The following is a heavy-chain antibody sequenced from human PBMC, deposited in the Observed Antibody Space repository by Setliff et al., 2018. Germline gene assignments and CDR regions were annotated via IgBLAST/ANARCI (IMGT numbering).Heavy chain of an antibody. J-gene: IGHJ4*02. CDR2: VNDDGSSA. Sequence: PGGSLRLSCAASGFTFSSYWMSWVRQAPGKGLVWVSRVNDDGSSAMYADSVKGRFTMSRDNAKNTLYLQMNSLRAEDTAVYYCVRDTTSGWMLTNWGQGTLVTVSS. V-gene: IGHV3-74*03. D-gene: IGHD6-25*01. CDR1: GFTFSSYW. CDR3: VRDTTSGWMLTN.